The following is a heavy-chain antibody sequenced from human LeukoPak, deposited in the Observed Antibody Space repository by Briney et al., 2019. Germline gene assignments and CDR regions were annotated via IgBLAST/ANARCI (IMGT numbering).Heavy chain of an antibody. Sequence: SETLSLTCTVSGGSISSYYWSWIRQPPGKGLGWIGYIYSSGNTNYNPSLKSRVTMSVDTSKNQFSLKLSSLTAADTAVYYCARAGSSGWYPDYWGQGTLVTVSS. CDR1: GGSISSYY. CDR3: ARAGSSGWYPDY. V-gene: IGHV4-59*01. D-gene: IGHD6-19*01. CDR2: IYSSGNT. J-gene: IGHJ4*02.